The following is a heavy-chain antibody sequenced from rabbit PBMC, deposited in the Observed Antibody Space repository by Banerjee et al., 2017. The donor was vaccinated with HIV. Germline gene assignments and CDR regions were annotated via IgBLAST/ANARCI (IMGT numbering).Heavy chain of an antibody. CDR2: IAAGSSGGT. CDR1: GFSLSNNYV. J-gene: IGHJ4*01. CDR3: ARDPGAFGDLPL. D-gene: IGHD5-1*01. V-gene: IGHV1S45*01. Sequence: QEQLEESGGDLVKPGASLTLTCTASGFSLSNNYVMCWVRQAPGKGPEWVACIAAGSSGGTYYASWAKGRFTISKTSSTTLTLQMTSLTAADTATYFCARDPGAFGDLPLWGPGTLVTVS.